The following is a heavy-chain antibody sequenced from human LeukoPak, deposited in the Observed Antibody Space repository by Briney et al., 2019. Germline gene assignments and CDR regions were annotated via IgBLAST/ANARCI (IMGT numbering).Heavy chain of an antibody. CDR1: GFALSHYA. D-gene: IGHD2-2*01. Sequence: GGSLRLSCSMSGFALSHYAMSWVRQAPGKGLEWGSLISGDGGSKYYADSVKGRFTISRDNSKNSLYLQMNSLRTEDTALYYCAKDIVVVPAARGEYYYGMDVWGQGTTVTVSS. V-gene: IGHV3-43*02. J-gene: IGHJ6*02. CDR3: AKDIVVVPAARGEYYYGMDV. CDR2: ISGDGGSK.